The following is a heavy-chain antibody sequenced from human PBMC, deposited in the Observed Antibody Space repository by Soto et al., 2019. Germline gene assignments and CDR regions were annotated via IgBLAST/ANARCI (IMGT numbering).Heavy chain of an antibody. CDR1: GGTFSSYT. CDR2: IIPMFGTA. D-gene: IGHD2-15*01. J-gene: IGHJ5*02. Sequence: SVNVSCKPSGGTFSSYTISWVRQAPGQGLEWMGGIIPMFGTAKYAQKFQGRVTITADESTSTAYMDLSSLRSEDTAVYYCVRAGYCSGGSCSSDWFDPWGQGTLVTVSS. V-gene: IGHV1-69*13. CDR3: VRAGYCSGGSCSSDWFDP.